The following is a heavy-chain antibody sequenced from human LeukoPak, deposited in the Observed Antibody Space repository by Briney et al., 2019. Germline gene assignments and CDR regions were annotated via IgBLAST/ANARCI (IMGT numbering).Heavy chain of an antibody. J-gene: IGHJ4*02. CDR1: GFTFSSYS. V-gene: IGHV3-21*01. CDR2: ISSSSSYI. CDR3: ARVNDILTGYPVDYFDY. D-gene: IGHD3-9*01. Sequence: GGSLRLSCAASGFTFSSYSMNWVRQAPGKGLEWVSSISSSSSYIYYADPVKGRFTISRDNAKNSLYLQMNSLRAEDTAVYYCARVNDILTGYPVDYFDYWGQGTLVTVSS.